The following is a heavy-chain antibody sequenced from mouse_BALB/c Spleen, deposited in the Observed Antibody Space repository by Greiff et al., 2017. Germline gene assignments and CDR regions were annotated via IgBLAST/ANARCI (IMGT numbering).Heavy chain of an antibody. V-gene: IGHV1S29*02. CDR3: ARFYSYYYGSSWYFDV. CDR1: GYTFTDYN. Sequence: VQLQQSGPELVKPGASVKISCKASGYTFTDYNMHWVKQSHGKSLEWIGYIYPYNGGTGYNQKFKSKATLTVDNSSSTAYMELRSLTSEDSAVYYCARFYSYYYGSSWYFDVWGAGTTVTVSS. J-gene: IGHJ1*01. CDR2: IYPYNGGT. D-gene: IGHD1-1*01.